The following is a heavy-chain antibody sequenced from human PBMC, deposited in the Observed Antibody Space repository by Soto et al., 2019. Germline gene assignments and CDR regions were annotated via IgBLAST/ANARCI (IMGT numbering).Heavy chain of an antibody. V-gene: IGHV3-23*01. CDR2: FSGIGGST. CDR1: AFTFSSYA. J-gene: IGHJ4*02. D-gene: IGHD3-10*01. Sequence: PGGSLRLSCAASAFTFSSYAMSWVRQGPGKGLEWVSAFSGIGGSTYYADSVKGRCTISRDNSKNTRYLQMDSLRAGEPAVYYCAKEGPTDGSVSYNDSYWGQGTLVTVS. CDR3: AKEGPTDGSVSYNDSY.